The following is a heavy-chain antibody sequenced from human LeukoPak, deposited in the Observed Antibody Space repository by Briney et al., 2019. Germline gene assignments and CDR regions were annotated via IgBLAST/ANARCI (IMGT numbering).Heavy chain of an antibody. CDR1: RGTLSPYG. Sequence: ASVKVSCEASRGTLSPYGIGWVRQAPGQGLEWMGGIIPKFGSTNYAQNFQDRLTLTTDESTSTAYMELSNLRSEDTAVYFCARDNFAPSGVKYFQLWGPGTLVTVSS. J-gene: IGHJ1*01. CDR3: ARDNFAPSGVKYFQL. CDR2: IIPKFGST. V-gene: IGHV1-69*05. D-gene: IGHD3-16*02.